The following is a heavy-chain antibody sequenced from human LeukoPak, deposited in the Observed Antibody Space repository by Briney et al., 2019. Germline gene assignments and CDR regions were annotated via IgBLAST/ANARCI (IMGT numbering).Heavy chain of an antibody. D-gene: IGHD4-17*01. Sequence: PGGSLRLSCAASGFTFSSYGMHWVRQAPGKGLEWVAVISYDGSNKYYADSVKGRFTISRDNSKNTLYLQMNSLRAEDTAVYYCAKDQIDYGDYAGYDAFDIWGQGIMVTVSS. V-gene: IGHV3-30*18. J-gene: IGHJ3*02. CDR3: AKDQIDYGDYAGYDAFDI. CDR2: ISYDGSNK. CDR1: GFTFSSYG.